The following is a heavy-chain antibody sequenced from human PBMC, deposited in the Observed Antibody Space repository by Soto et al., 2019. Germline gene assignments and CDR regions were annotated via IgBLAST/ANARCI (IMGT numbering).Heavy chain of an antibody. V-gene: IGHV5-51*01. Sequence: GESLKISCKGSGYSFTSYWIGWVRQMPGKGLEWMGIIYPGDSDTRYSPSFQGQVTISADKSISTAYLQWSSLKASDTAMYYCARLVGIGSSSSPNRFDPWGQGTLVTVSS. D-gene: IGHD6-6*01. CDR3: ARLVGIGSSSSPNRFDP. J-gene: IGHJ5*02. CDR2: IYPGDSDT. CDR1: GYSFTSYW.